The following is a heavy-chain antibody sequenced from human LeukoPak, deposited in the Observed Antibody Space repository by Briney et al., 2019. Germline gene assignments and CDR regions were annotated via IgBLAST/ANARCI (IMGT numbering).Heavy chain of an antibody. CDR3: AAAPVVQKHMAG. V-gene: IGHV4-34*01. J-gene: IGHJ4*02. Sequence: SETLSLTCAVYGGSFSGYYWSWIRQPPGKGLEWIGEINHSGSTNYNPSLKSRVTISVDTSKNQFSLKLSSVTAADTAVYYCAAAPVVQKHMAGRGQGTLVTVSS. D-gene: IGHD6-6*01. CDR1: GGSFSGYY. CDR2: INHSGST.